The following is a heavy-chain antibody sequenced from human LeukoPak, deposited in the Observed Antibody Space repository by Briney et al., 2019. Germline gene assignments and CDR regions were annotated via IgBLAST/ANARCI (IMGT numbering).Heavy chain of an antibody. CDR3: ASGRHAFLH. D-gene: IGHD3-16*01. J-gene: IGHJ4*02. CDR1: GFAYSTNW. V-gene: IGHV3-7*01. Sequence: PGGSLGLSCAASGFAYSTNWMTWVRQAPGKAREGVANINLGGTEEHHVDSSLKGRFTISRDNAKNSLYLQMTSLRVEDTAVYYCASGRHAFLHCGQGTLVTVSS. CDR2: INLGGTEE.